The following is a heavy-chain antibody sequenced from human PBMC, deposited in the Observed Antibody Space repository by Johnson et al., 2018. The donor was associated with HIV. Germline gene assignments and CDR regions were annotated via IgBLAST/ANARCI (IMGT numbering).Heavy chain of an antibody. CDR3: ARDRWGSSMRSDAFDI. CDR1: GFTFSSYG. CDR2: IRYDGSEK. Sequence: VHLVESGGGVVQPGGSLRLSCAASGFTFSSYGMHWVRQAPGKGLEWVAFIRYDGSEKYYVDSVKGRFTSSRDNAKNSLYLQMSSLRAEDTAVYYCARDRWGSSMRSDAFDIWGQGTMVTVSS. D-gene: IGHD3-16*01. V-gene: IGHV3-30*02. J-gene: IGHJ3*02.